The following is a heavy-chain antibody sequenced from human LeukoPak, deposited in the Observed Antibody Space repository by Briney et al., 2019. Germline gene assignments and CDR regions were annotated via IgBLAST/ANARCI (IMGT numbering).Heavy chain of an antibody. V-gene: IGHV4-39*07. CDR2: INHSGST. CDR3: ARGGATGTTDY. Sequence: SETLSLTCTVSGGSISSSSYYWGWIRQPPGKGLEWIGEINHSGSTNYNPSLKSRVTISVDTSKNQFSLKLSSVTAADTAVYYCARGGATGTTDYWGQGTLVTVSS. J-gene: IGHJ4*02. D-gene: IGHD1-1*01. CDR1: GGSISSSSYY.